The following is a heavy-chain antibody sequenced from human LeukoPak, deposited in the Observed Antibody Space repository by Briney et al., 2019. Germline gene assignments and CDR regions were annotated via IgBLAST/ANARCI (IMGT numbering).Heavy chain of an antibody. V-gene: IGHV3-23*01. CDR1: GFMFNSYA. CDR2: ISGSGGST. Sequence: PGGSLRLSCAASGFMFNSYAMSWVRQAPGKGLEWVSAISGSGGSTYYADSVKGRFTISRDNSKNTLYLQMNSLRAEDTAVYYCAKSLFPPTRYQFDYWGQGTLVTVSS. D-gene: IGHD2-2*01. CDR3: AKSLFPPTRYQFDY. J-gene: IGHJ4*02.